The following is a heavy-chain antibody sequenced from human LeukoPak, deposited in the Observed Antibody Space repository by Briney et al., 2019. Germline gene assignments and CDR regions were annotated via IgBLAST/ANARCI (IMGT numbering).Heavy chain of an antibody. CDR2: IKSKADGGTT. Sequence: GGSLRLSCAASGFTFSNAWMSWVRQAPGKGLEWVGRIKSKADGGTTDYAAPVKGRFTISRDDSKNTLYLQMNSLKTEDTAVYYCTTEHYYDSSGYFVPDYWGQGTLVTVSS. CDR3: TTEHYYDSSGYFVPDY. J-gene: IGHJ4*02. V-gene: IGHV3-15*01. CDR1: GFTFSNAW. D-gene: IGHD3-22*01.